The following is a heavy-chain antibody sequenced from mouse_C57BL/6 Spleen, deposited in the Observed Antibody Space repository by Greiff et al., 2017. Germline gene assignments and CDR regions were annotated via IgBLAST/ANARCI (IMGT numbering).Heavy chain of an antibody. Sequence: EVQVVESGGGLVKPGGSLKLSCAASGFTFSSYAMSWVRQTPEKRLEWVATISDGGSYTYYPDNVKGRFTISRDNAKNNLYLQMSHLKSEDTAMYYCARERRYPGYFDVWGTGTTVTVSS. J-gene: IGHJ1*03. V-gene: IGHV5-4*01. D-gene: IGHD1-1*01. CDR1: GFTFSSYA. CDR3: ARERRYPGYFDV. CDR2: ISDGGSYT.